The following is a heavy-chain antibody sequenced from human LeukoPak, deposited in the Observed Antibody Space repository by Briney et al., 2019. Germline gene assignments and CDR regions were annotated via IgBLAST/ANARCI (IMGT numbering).Heavy chain of an antibody. J-gene: IGHJ3*02. CDR3: ARLPVDTAMAWVDDAFDI. Sequence: KPSETLSLTCTVSGGSISSYYWSWIRQPPGKGLEWIGYIYYSGSTNYNPSLKSRVTISVDTAKNQFSLKLSSVTAADTAVSYCARLPVDTAMAWVDDAFDIWGQGTMVTVSS. V-gene: IGHV4-59*01. CDR2: IYYSGST. CDR1: GGSISSYY. D-gene: IGHD5-18*01.